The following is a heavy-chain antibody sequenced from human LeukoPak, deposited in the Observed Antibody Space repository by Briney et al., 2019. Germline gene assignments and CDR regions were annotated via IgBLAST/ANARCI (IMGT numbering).Heavy chain of an antibody. CDR1: GFTFTNYN. D-gene: IGHD5-12*01. V-gene: IGHV3-21*01. CDR2: ISSGSTYI. CDR3: ARGGHSGYDAFDI. Sequence: PGGSLRLSCAASGFTFTNYNMNWVRQAQGKGREWVSSISSGSTYIYYADSVKCLFTISRDNAKYSLYLQLNSLRAEDTAVYYCARGGHSGYDAFDIWGQGTMVTVSS. J-gene: IGHJ3*02.